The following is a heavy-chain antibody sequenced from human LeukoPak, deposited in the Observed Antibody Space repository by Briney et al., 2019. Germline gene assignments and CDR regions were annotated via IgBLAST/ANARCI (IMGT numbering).Heavy chain of an antibody. D-gene: IGHD5-18*01. CDR1: GYTFTSYG. Sequence: ASVKVSCKASGYTFTSYGISWVRQAPGQGLEWMGWISAYNGNTNYAQKLQGRVTMTTDTSTSTAYMELRSLRSDDTAVYYCAREGSGYTYGRGSYFDYWGHGILVTVSS. CDR2: ISAYNGNT. J-gene: IGHJ4*01. V-gene: IGHV1-18*01. CDR3: AREGSGYTYGRGSYFDY.